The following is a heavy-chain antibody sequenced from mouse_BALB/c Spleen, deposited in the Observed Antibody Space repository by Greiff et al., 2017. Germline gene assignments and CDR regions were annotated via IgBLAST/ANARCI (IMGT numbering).Heavy chain of an antibody. CDR3: ARSRYYRYDGVFDY. Sequence: QVTLKESGPGILQPSQTLSLTCSFSGFSLSTSGMGVSWIRQPSGKGLEWLAHIYWDDDKRYNPSLKSRLTISKDTSSNQVFLKITSVDTADTATYYCARSRYYRYDGVFDYWGQGTTLTVSS. D-gene: IGHD2-14*01. V-gene: IGHV8-12*01. CDR2: IYWDDDK. J-gene: IGHJ2*01. CDR1: GFSLSTSGMG.